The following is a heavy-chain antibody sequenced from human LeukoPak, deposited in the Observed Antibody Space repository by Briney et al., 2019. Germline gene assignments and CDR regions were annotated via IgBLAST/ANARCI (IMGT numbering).Heavy chain of an antibody. CDR2: INPGDSDT. J-gene: IGHJ4*02. CDR3: ARGPAGTPDY. CDR1: GYSFTNYW. D-gene: IGHD1-1*01. Sequence: GESLKISCKGSGYSFTNYWIAWVRQVSGKGLELVGVINPGDSDTRYSPSFQGQVTISADKSINTAYLQWTSLKASDTAMYYCARGPAGTPDYWGQGTLVTVSS. V-gene: IGHV5-51*01.